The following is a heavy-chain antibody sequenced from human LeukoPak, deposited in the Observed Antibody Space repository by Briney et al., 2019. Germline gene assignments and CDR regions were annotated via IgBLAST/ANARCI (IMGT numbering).Heavy chain of an antibody. CDR1: GYTFTGYY. V-gene: IGHV1-2*02. J-gene: IGHJ4*02. CDR2: INPNSGGT. CDR3: ARDLEAVAGTFDF. D-gene: IGHD6-19*01. Sequence: ASVKVSCKASGYTFTGYYMHWVRQAPGQGLEWMGWINPNSGGTNYAQKFQGRVTMTRDTSISTAYMELSSLRSEDTAMYYCARDLEAVAGTFDFWGQGTLVTVSS.